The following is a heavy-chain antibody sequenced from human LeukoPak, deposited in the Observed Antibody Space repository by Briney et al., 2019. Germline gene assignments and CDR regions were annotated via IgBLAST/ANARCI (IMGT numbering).Heavy chain of an antibody. J-gene: IGHJ2*01. V-gene: IGHV4-61*01. D-gene: IGHD1-26*01. CDR3: ARDQGAGYFDL. Sequence: PSETLSLTCTVSGGSVSSGSYYWSWIRQPPGKGLEWIGYIYYSGSTNYNPSLKSRVTISVDTSKNQFSLKLSPVTAADTAVYYCARDQGAGYFDLWGRGTLVTVSS. CDR2: IYYSGST. CDR1: GGSVSSGSYY.